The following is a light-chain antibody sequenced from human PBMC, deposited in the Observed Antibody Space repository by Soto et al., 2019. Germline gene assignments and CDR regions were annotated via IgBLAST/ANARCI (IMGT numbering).Light chain of an antibody. J-gene: IGKJ5*01. CDR3: MEVLQTPP. CDR2: LGS. V-gene: IGKV2-28*01. Sequence: IVMTQSPISVELPVGEASCTCWSSSQILLHSNGYNYLDSYLRKPGQSPQLLIYLGSNRASGVPDRFSGSGSGTDFTVKIGRVEAEGVGMYYCMEVLQTPPFGHGTRLEIK. CDR1: QILLHSNGYNY.